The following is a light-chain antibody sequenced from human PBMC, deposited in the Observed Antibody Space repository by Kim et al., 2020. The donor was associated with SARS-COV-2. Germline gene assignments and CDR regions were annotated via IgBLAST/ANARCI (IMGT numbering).Light chain of an antibody. CDR1: SSDVGRFKF. J-gene: IGLJ1*01. CDR2: DVT. Sequence: GQSVHISCPGTSSDVGRFKFVSWYQQPPGKAPKLIIYDVTKRPSGVPDRFSGSKSGNTASLTVSGLQAEDEADYYCSSYVGSNNYVFGTGTKVTVL. CDR3: SSYVGSNNYV. V-gene: IGLV2-8*01.